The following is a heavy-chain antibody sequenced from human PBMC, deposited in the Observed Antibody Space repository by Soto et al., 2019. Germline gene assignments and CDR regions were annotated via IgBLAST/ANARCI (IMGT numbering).Heavy chain of an antibody. CDR1: GFTFSTYW. CDR3: AAGGSGYYAN. V-gene: IGHV3-74*01. J-gene: IGHJ4*02. Sequence: EVQLVESGGDLVQPGGSLRLSYAASGFTFSTYWMHWVRQAPGKGLLWVSRIKTDGTYATYADSVKGRFTISRDNAKNTLYLQLNSLSVEDAAVYYCAAGGSGYYANWGQGTLVTVSS. D-gene: IGHD3-22*01. CDR2: IKTDGTYA.